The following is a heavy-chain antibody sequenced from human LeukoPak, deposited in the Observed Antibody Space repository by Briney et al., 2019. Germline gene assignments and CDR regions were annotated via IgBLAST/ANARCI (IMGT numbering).Heavy chain of an antibody. Sequence: PGGSLRLSCAASGFTFSSYDMHWVRPATGKGLEWVSAIGTAGDTYYPGSVKGRFTISRENAKNSLYLQMNSLRAEDTAVYYCARGVGQDAFDIWGQGTMVTVSS. CDR2: IGTAGDT. CDR3: ARGVGQDAFDI. CDR1: GFTFSSYD. V-gene: IGHV3-13*01. D-gene: IGHD1-26*01. J-gene: IGHJ3*02.